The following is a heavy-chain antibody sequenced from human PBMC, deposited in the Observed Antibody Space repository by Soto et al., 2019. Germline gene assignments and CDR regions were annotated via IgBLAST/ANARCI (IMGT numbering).Heavy chain of an antibody. Sequence: ETLSLTCTVSGGSISSSRYYWGWVRQPPGRGLEWIGSIYYSGNFHYNPSLRSPVTMSVDTSKNQFALRLSSVTAADTAVYYCARQAMSSSWHVFDPWGQGILVTVSS. CDR1: GGSISSSRYY. CDR3: ARQAMSSSWHVFDP. D-gene: IGHD6-19*01. V-gene: IGHV4-39*01. J-gene: IGHJ5*02. CDR2: IYYSGNF.